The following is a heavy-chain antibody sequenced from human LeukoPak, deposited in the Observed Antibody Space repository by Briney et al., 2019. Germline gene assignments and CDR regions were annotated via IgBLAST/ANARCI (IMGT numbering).Heavy chain of an antibody. J-gene: IGHJ5*02. CDR3: ASHADTNWFDP. CDR1: GGSFRGYY. D-gene: IGHD1-26*01. V-gene: IGHV4-34*01. CDR2: INHSGST. Sequence: SETLSLTCAVYGGSFRGYYWSWIRQPPGKGLEWIGEINHSGSTNYNPSLKSRVTISVDTSKNQFSLKLSSVTAADTAVYYCASHADTNWFDPWGQGTLVTVSS.